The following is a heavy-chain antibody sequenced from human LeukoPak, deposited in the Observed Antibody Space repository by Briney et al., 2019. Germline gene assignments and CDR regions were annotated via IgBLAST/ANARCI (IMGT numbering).Heavy chain of an antibody. CDR1: GFIFSSYE. CDR3: VKRGRTSDYAYDY. D-gene: IGHD4-17*01. Sequence: PGGSLRLSCAASGFIFSSYEMNWVRQAPGRGLQFVSAISSSGDYTSYSDSVKGRFTISRDNSKNTLHLQMSSLRPEDTAVYFCVKRGRTSDYAYDYWGQGSLVTVSS. CDR2: ISSSGDYT. V-gene: IGHV3-64D*06. J-gene: IGHJ4*02.